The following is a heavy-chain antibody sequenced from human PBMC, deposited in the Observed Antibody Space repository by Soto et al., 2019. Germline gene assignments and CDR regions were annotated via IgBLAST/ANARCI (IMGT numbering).Heavy chain of an antibody. J-gene: IGHJ5*01. CDR1: GDSVSSSSVT. V-gene: IGHV6-1*01. CDR2: TYYRSKWYN. CDR3: VRLIGNSWLDF. Sequence: PSQTFSLTCAISGDSVSSSSVTWNWIRQSPSRGLEWLGRTYYRSKWYNDYAESVKSRITINPDTSKNQFSLHLNSVTPEDTAVYYCVRLIGNSWLDFWGQGTLVTVSS. D-gene: IGHD1-26*01.